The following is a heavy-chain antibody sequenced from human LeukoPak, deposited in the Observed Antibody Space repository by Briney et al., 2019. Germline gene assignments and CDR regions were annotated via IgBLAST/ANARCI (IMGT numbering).Heavy chain of an antibody. J-gene: IGHJ4*02. CDR3: ARRVVLRYFASLDY. CDR1: GGSISGSSYY. D-gene: IGHD3-9*01. Sequence: PSETLSLTCTVSGGSISGSSYYWGWIRQPPGKGLEWIGSIYYGGNTYYNPSLKSRVTISVDTSKNQFSLKLSSVTAADTAVYYCARRVVLRYFASLDYWGQGTLVTVSS. V-gene: IGHV4-39*01. CDR2: IYYGGNT.